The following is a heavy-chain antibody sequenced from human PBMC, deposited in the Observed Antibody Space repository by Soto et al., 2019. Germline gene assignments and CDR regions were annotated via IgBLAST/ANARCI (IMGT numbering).Heavy chain of an antibody. D-gene: IGHD5-12*01. Sequence: EVQLVESGGGLVQPGGSLRLSCKASGFTFRSYWMSWVRQAPGKGLEWVANIKQDGSENYYVDSVEGRFTISRDNAKNSRYLQMNSLRAEDTAVYYCASQMATDAFDIWGQGTMVTVSS. CDR2: IKQDGSEN. J-gene: IGHJ3*02. V-gene: IGHV3-7*01. CDR3: ASQMATDAFDI. CDR1: GFTFRSYW.